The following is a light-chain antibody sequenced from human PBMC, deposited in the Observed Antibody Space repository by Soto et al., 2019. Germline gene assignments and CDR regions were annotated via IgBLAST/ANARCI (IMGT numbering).Light chain of an antibody. J-gene: IGKJ3*01. CDR1: QSVSNNY. V-gene: IGKV3-20*01. CDR2: GAS. CDR3: QQYGSAPFT. Sequence: EIVLTQSPGTLSLTPGERATLSCRASQSVSNNYLAWYQQKPGQAPRLLIYGASNRATGIPDRFSGSGSGTDFTLTISRLEPEDFAVYYCQQYGSAPFTFGPGTKVDIK.